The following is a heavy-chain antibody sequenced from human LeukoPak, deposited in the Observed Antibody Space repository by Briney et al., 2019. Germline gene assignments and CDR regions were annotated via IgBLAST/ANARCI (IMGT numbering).Heavy chain of an antibody. CDR2: IYNSGST. Sequence: PSETLSLICTVSGGSIGDYYWTWIRQPPGKGLEWIGHIYNSGSTKYNPSLKSRVTISVDTSKNQFSLKLSSVTAADTAMYYCARVNYDFDFPDYWGQGTLVTVSS. J-gene: IGHJ4*02. CDR3: ARVNYDFDFPDY. CDR1: GGSIGDYY. D-gene: IGHD3-3*01. V-gene: IGHV4-59*01.